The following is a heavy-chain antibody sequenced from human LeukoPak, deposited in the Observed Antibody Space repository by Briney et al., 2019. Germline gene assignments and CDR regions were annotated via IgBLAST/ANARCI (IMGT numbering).Heavy chain of an antibody. CDR3: AKDRGNYYDTPRFDP. CDR1: GLTFSTYA. V-gene: IGHV3-23*01. D-gene: IGHD3-22*01. Sequence: GGSLRLSWAASGLTFSTYAMSWVRQAPGKGLELVSSISTSGGSTYYADSVKGRFTISRDNSKKTLYLQMNSLRAEDTAVYYCAKDRGNYYDTPRFDPWGQGTLVTVSS. CDR2: ISTSGGST. J-gene: IGHJ5*02.